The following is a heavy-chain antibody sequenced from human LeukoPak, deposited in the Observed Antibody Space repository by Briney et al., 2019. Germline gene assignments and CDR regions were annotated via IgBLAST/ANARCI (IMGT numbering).Heavy chain of an antibody. CDR2: TYYRSKWYN. CDR1: GDSVSSNSAA. Sequence: SQTLSLTCAISGDSVSSNSAAWNWIRQSPSRGLEWLGRTYYRSKWYNDYAVSVKSRITINPDTSKNQFSLQLNSVTPEDTAVYYCARDLEHHDILTGYYNVPFDYWGQGTLVTVSS. CDR3: ARDLEHHDILTGYYNVPFDY. J-gene: IGHJ4*02. V-gene: IGHV6-1*01. D-gene: IGHD3-9*01.